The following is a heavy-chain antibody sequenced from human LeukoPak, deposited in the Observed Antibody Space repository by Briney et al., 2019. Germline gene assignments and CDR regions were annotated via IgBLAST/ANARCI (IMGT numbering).Heavy chain of an antibody. D-gene: IGHD5-18*01. CDR1: GFTFSSYW. CDR2: IKQDGSEK. Sequence: GGSLRLSCAASGFTFSSYWMSWVRQAPGKGLEWVANIKQDGSEKYYVDSVKGRFTISRDNAKNSLYLQMNSLRAEDTALYYCAKAGGYSYGKGYYFDYWGQGTLVTVSS. V-gene: IGHV3-7*03. CDR3: AKAGGYSYGKGYYFDY. J-gene: IGHJ4*02.